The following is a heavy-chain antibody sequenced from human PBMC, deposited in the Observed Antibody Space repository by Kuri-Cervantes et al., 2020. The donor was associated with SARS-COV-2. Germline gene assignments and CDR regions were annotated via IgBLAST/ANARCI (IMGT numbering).Heavy chain of an antibody. Sequence: GESLKISCKGSGYSFTSYWISWVRQMPGKGLEWMGRIDPSDSYTNYSPSFPGHVTISADKSISTAYLQWSSLKASDTAMYYCARRHCSSTSCYLDYWGQGTLVTVSS. CDR3: ARRHCSSTSCYLDY. J-gene: IGHJ4*02. D-gene: IGHD2-2*01. CDR2: IDPSDSYT. CDR1: GYSFTSYW. V-gene: IGHV5-10-1*01.